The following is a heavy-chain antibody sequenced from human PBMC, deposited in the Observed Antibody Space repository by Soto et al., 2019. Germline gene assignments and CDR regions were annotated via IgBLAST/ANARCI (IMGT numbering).Heavy chain of an antibody. CDR2: INAGNGNT. Sequence: GASVKVSCKASGYTFTSYAMHWVRQAPGQRLEWMGWINAGNGNTKYSQKFQGRVTITRDTSASTAYMELSSLRSEDTAVYYCARGFSYSYGYEPTLAYWGQGPLVPVPS. CDR1: GYTFTSYA. V-gene: IGHV1-3*01. D-gene: IGHD5-18*01. CDR3: ARGFSYSYGYEPTLAY. J-gene: IGHJ4*02.